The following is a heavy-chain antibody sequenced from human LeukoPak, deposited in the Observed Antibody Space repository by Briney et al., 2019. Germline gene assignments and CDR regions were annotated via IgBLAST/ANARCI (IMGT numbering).Heavy chain of an antibody. J-gene: IGHJ4*02. CDR2: INTDGSGT. Sequence: GGSLRLSCAASGFTFSSHWMHWVRQAPGKGLVWVSRINTDGSGTDYADSVKGRFTISRDNSKNTLYLQMNSLRADDTAVYYCLKKGQNEDYGKPDWGQGTLVTVSS. CDR1: GFTFSSHW. V-gene: IGHV3-74*01. D-gene: IGHD4-17*01. CDR3: LKKGQNEDYGKPD.